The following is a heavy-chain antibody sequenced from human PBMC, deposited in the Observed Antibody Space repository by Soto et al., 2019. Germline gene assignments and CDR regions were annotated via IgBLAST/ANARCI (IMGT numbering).Heavy chain of an antibody. CDR3: ARDLILWFGGLSPRGGFYYYMDV. CDR2: INDSGTI. Sequence: QVQLQQWGAGLLKTSETLSLTCAVYGGSFSGYQWSWIRQTPGKGLEWIGEINDSGTINSNPSLSSLVTIWVDTAKKQISLNLSPVTAAETAVYVCARDLILWFGGLSPRGGFYYYMDVWGKGTTVTVSS. J-gene: IGHJ6*03. D-gene: IGHD3-10*01. CDR1: GGSFSGYQ. V-gene: IGHV4-34*01.